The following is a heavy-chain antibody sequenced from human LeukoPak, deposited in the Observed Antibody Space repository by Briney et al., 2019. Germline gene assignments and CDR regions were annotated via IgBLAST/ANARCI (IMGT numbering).Heavy chain of an antibody. CDR2: IKRDGSEK. J-gene: IGHJ6*03. CDR1: GFTFSSYW. D-gene: IGHD3-10*01. V-gene: IGHV3-7*01. CDR3: ARETTMDRGVIPYYYYMDV. Sequence: PGGSLRLSCAASGFTFSSYWMSWVRQAPGKGLEWVANIKRDGSEKYYVDSVKGRFTISRDNAKNSLYLQMNSLRAEDTAVYYCARETTMDRGVIPYYYYMDVWGKGTTVTVSS.